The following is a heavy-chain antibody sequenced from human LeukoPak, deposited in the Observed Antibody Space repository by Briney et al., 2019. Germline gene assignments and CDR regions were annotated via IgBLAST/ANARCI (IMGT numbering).Heavy chain of an antibody. CDR1: GGSISSYH. CDR2: ILTGGTT. D-gene: IGHD1-26*01. V-gene: IGHV4-4*09. J-gene: IGHJ4*02. Sequence: PSETLSLTCTVSGGSISSYHWSWVRQPPGKGLEWIGYILTGGTTNYNPSLKSRLTISVDTSKNQFTLRLSSVTAADTAVYYCARLRVSGSYLYYFDYWGQGTQVTVSS. CDR3: ARLRVSGSYLYYFDY.